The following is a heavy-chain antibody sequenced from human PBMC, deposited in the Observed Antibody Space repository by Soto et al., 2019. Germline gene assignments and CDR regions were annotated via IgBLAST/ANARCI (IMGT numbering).Heavy chain of an antibody. J-gene: IGHJ4*02. CDR3: ARGPRTQLWFPNVY. CDR1: GYTFSDYY. V-gene: IGHV1-2*02. CDR2: ISPKSGGT. D-gene: IGHD5-18*01. Sequence: ASVKVSCKASGYTFSDYYLHWLRQAPGQGLEWMGWISPKSGGTHYAPKFEGRVTLTTDTSISTAFMELSRLTSDDTAVYYCARGPRTQLWFPNVYWGQGTLVTVSS.